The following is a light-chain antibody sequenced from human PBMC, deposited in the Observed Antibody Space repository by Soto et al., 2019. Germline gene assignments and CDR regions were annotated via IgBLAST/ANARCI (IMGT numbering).Light chain of an antibody. Sequence: EIVLTQSPATLSLSPGERATLSCRASQSVSSYLAWYQQKPGQGPRLLIYDASNRATGIPARFSGSGSGTDFTLTISRLEPEDFAVYYCQQRSNWPPYTFGQGTKLEIK. J-gene: IGKJ2*01. V-gene: IGKV3-11*01. CDR1: QSVSSY. CDR2: DAS. CDR3: QQRSNWPPYT.